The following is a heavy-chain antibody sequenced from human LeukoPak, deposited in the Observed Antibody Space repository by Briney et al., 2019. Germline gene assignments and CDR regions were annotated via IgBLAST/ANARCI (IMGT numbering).Heavy chain of an antibody. V-gene: IGHV4-39*01. Sequence: PSETLSLTCTVSGGSISSSSYYWGWIRQPPGKGLEWIGSIYYSGSTYYNPSLKSRVTISVDTSKNQFSLKLSSVTAADTAVYYCARRDYGGLFDYWGQGTLVTVSS. CDR2: IYYSGST. CDR3: ARRDYGGLFDY. J-gene: IGHJ4*02. CDR1: GGSISSSSYY. D-gene: IGHD4-23*01.